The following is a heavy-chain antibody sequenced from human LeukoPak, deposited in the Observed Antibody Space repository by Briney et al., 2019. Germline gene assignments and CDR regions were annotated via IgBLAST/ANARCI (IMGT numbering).Heavy chain of an antibody. CDR2: IKQDGSEK. J-gene: IGHJ4*02. Sequence: GGSLRLSCAASGFTFTSYWMRWVRQPPGKGLECVANIKQDGSEKYYVDSVKGRFTISRDNAKNSLYLQMNSLRAEDTAVYYCARAYDFWSGYCDYWGQGTLVTVSS. CDR3: ARAYDFWSGYCDY. V-gene: IGHV3-7*04. CDR1: GFTFTSYW. D-gene: IGHD3-3*01.